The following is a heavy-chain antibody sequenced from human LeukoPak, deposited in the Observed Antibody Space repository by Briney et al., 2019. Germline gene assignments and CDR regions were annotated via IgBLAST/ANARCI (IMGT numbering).Heavy chain of an antibody. V-gene: IGHV1-2*02. J-gene: IGHJ5*02. CDR1: GYTFTGYY. CDR2: INPNSGGT. CDR3: ARGCSSTSCYKGRGWFDP. D-gene: IGHD2-2*02. Sequence: GVSVKVSCKASGYTFTGYYMHWVRQDPGQGLEWMGWINPNSGGTNYAQKFQGRVTMTRDTSISTAYMELSRLRSDDTAVYYCARGCSSTSCYKGRGWFDPWGQGTLVTVSS.